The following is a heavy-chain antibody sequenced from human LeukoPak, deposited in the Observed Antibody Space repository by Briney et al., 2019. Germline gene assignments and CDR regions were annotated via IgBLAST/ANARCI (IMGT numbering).Heavy chain of an antibody. J-gene: IGHJ6*03. CDR2: VSYSGST. D-gene: IGHD6-13*01. V-gene: IGHV4-59*01. CDR1: GGSISSYY. CDR3: ARGGSGWYEAAYYMDV. Sequence: SETLSLTCTVSGGSISSYYWSWIRQPPEKGLAWIGYVSYSGSTNYNPSLKSRVTISVDTSKKQFSLKLSSVTAADTAVYYCARGGSGWYEAAYYMDVWGKGTTVTVSS.